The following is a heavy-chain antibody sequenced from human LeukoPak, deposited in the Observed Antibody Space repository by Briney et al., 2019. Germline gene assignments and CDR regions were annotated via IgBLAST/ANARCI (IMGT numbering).Heavy chain of an antibody. CDR3: AKDKGLAAAGTFDY. D-gene: IGHD6-13*01. Sequence: GGSLRLSCAASGFTFSSYAMNWVRQAPGKGLEWVSSINGNGGSTYYADSVKGRFTISRDNAKNSLYLQMNSLRAEVTAVYYCAKDKGLAAAGTFDYWGQGTLVTVSS. V-gene: IGHV3-23*01. CDR1: GFTFSSYA. CDR2: INGNGGST. J-gene: IGHJ4*02.